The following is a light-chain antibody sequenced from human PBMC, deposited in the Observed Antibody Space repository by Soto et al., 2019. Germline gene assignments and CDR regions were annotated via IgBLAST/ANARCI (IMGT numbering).Light chain of an antibody. V-gene: IGKV3-11*01. CDR1: QSVGSY. CDR3: QQYHKWPPIT. CDR2: DAS. Sequence: EIVLIQSPATLSLSPGERATLSCRASQSVGSYLAWYQHKPGQAPRLLISDASNRATGIPARFSGSGSETDFTLTISSLQSEDSAVYYCQQYHKWPPITFGQGTRLEIK. J-gene: IGKJ5*01.